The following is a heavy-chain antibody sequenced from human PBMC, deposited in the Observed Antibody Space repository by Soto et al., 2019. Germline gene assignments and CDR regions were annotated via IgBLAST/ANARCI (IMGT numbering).Heavy chain of an antibody. Sequence: GGSLRLSCAASGFTFSSYGMHWVRQAPGKGLEWVAVISYDGSNKYYADSVKGRFTISRDNSKNTLYLQMNSLRAEDTAVYYCAKDKVDYYDSSGSPSDYWGQGTLVTVSS. J-gene: IGHJ4*02. V-gene: IGHV3-30*18. CDR2: ISYDGSNK. CDR3: AKDKVDYYDSSGSPSDY. D-gene: IGHD3-22*01. CDR1: GFTFSSYG.